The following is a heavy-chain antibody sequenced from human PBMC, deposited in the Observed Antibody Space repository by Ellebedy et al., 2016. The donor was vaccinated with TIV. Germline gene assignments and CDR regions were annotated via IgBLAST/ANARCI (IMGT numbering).Heavy chain of an antibody. CDR2: IYHSGNT. CDR3: ARDGTSTRFDP. J-gene: IGHJ5*02. Sequence: MPSETLSLTCTVSGVSISSTSYYWGWIRQSPGKGLEWIGSIYHSGNTYFNPSLKSRVTMSVDTSKNQFSLKLSSVTAADTAGYYCARDGTSTRFDPWGQGTLVTVSS. D-gene: IGHD2/OR15-2a*01. CDR1: GVSISSTSYY. V-gene: IGHV4-39*07.